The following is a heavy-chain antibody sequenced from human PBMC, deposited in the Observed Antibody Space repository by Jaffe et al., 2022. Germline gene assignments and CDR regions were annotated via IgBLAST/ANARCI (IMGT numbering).Heavy chain of an antibody. Sequence: QVQLVQSGAEVKKPGSSVKVSCKASGGTFSSYAISWVRQAPGQGLEWMGGIIPIFGTANYAQKFQGRVTITTDESTSTAYMELSSLRSEDTAVYYCATNAMVFTSHSPEYYFDYWGQGTLVTVSS. V-gene: IGHV1-69*05. CDR3: ATNAMVFTSHSPEYYFDY. CDR2: IIPIFGTA. CDR1: GGTFSSYA. D-gene: IGHD1-20*01. J-gene: IGHJ4*02.